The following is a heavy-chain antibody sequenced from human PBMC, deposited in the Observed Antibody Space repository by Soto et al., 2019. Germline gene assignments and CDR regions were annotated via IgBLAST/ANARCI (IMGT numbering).Heavy chain of an antibody. Sequence: QVQLQESGPGLVQPSQTLSLTCTVSGGSIGSGAYYWSWIRLHPGEGLEWIGYSLDSGTTYYNPSLKGRVTMSVDPSKNQFSLKLSSVTAADTAVYYCARDYSGYSLFDSWGQGILVTVSS. CDR2: SLDSGTT. V-gene: IGHV4-31*03. D-gene: IGHD3-22*01. J-gene: IGHJ4*02. CDR3: ARDYSGYSLFDS. CDR1: GGSIGSGAYY.